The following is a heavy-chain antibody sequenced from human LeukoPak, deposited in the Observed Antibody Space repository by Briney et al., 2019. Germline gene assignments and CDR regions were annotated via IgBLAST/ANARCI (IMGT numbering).Heavy chain of an antibody. CDR3: ARLLEIRGLFDY. CDR1: GGSISSPSHY. V-gene: IGHV4-39*01. J-gene: IGHJ4*02. D-gene: IGHD3-10*01. CDR2: VYYGGNT. Sequence: SETLSLTCTVSGGSISSPSHYWGWIRQPPGKGLEWIGAVYYGGNTYYSPSLKSRLTISVDTSKNQFSLKLSSVTAADTAVYFCARLLEIRGLFDYWGQGTLVTVSS.